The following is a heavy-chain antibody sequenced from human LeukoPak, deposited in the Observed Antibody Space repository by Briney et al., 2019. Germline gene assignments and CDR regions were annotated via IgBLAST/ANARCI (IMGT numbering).Heavy chain of an antibody. Sequence: QPGGSLRLSCAASGFTFSSYAMSWVRQAPGKGLEWVSAISGSGGSTYYADSVKGRFTISRDNSKNTLYLQMNSLRAEDTAVYYCAKVSGRIQIWPQPFGDGMDVWGQGSTVTVSS. CDR2: ISGSGGST. V-gene: IGHV3-23*01. D-gene: IGHD3-10*01. J-gene: IGHJ6*02. CDR1: GFTFSSYA. CDR3: AKVSGRIQIWPQPFGDGMDV.